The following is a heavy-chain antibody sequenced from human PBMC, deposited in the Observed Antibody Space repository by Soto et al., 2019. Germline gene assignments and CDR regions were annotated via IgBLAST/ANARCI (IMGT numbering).Heavy chain of an antibody. CDR3: ARDRTDDSSGYSWFDP. V-gene: IGHV4-30-4*01. Sequence: PSETLSLTCTVSGGSISSGDYYWSWIRQPPGKGLEWIGYIYYSGSTYYNPSLKSRVTISVDTSKNQFSLKLSSVTAADTAVYYCARDRTDDSSGYSWFDPWGQGTLVTVSS. CDR2: IYYSGST. CDR1: GGSISSGDYY. D-gene: IGHD3-22*01. J-gene: IGHJ5*02.